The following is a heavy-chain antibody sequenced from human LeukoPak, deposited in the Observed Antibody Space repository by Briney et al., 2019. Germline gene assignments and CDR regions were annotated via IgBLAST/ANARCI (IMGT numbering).Heavy chain of an antibody. CDR2: MNPNSGNT. CDR1: GYTFTSYD. V-gene: IGHV1-8*01. D-gene: IGHD3-22*01. CDR3: ARGSGTMYDSSGYGLD. Sequence: GASVRVSCKASGYTFTSYDINWVRQATGQGLEWMGWMNPNSGNTGYAQKFQGRVIMTRNTSISTAYMELSSLRSEDTAVYYCARGSGTMYDSSGYGLDWGQGTLVTVSS. J-gene: IGHJ4*02.